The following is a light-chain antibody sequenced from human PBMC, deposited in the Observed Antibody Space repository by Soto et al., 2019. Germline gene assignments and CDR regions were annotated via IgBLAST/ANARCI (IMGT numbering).Light chain of an antibody. CDR1: SSDVGDYNS. CDR2: EVS. V-gene: IGLV2-14*01. J-gene: IGLJ2*01. Sequence: QSALTQPASVSWSPGQSVAISCTGTSSDVGDYNSVSWYQQHPGKVPKLVIFEVSNRPSGVSNRFSGSKSGNTASLTISGLQAEDEADYFCSSYINTNTLVFGGGTKLTVL. CDR3: SSYINTNTLV.